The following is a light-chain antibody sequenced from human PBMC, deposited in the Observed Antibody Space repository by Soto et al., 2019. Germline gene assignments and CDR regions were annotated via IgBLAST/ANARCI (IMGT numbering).Light chain of an antibody. V-gene: IGLV1-40*01. Sequence: QSVLTQPPSVSGAPGQRVTISCTGGSSNIGAGFDVYWHQQLPGTAPKLLINGNNNRPSGVPDRFSGSKSGTSASLAISGLQAEDEADYYCQSYDSSLRGSVFGGGTKLTVL. CDR3: QSYDSSLRGSV. J-gene: IGLJ2*01. CDR2: GNN. CDR1: SSNIGAGFD.